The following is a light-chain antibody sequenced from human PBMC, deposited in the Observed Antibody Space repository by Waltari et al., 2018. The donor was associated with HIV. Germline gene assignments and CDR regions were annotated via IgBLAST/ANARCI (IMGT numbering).Light chain of an antibody. Sequence: QSVLTQPPSASGTTGQRVAISCSGSSSNIGSNSVTWYQQVSGAAPKLIINSNNPRPSGVPGRFSGSKSGTAGSLAISALQSEDEADYYWAAWDDNRNTVVFGGGTKLTVL. CDR3: AAWDDNRNTVV. CDR2: SNN. CDR1: SSNIGSNS. V-gene: IGLV1-44*01. J-gene: IGLJ2*01.